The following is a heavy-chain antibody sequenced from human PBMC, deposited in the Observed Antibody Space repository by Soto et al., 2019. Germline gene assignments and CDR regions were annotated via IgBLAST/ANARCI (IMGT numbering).Heavy chain of an antibody. D-gene: IGHD4-17*01. V-gene: IGHV2-5*02. CDR1: GFSLSTSGVG. CDR3: AHTGPTVTTKYSDNWFDP. J-gene: IGHJ5*02. Sequence: QITLKESGPTLVKPTQTLTLTCTFSGFSLSTSGVGVGWIRQPPGKALEWLALIYWDDDKRYSPSLKSRLTITKDTSKNQVVLTMTNMYPVDTATYYCAHTGPTVTTKYSDNWFDPWGQGTLVTVSS. CDR2: IYWDDDK.